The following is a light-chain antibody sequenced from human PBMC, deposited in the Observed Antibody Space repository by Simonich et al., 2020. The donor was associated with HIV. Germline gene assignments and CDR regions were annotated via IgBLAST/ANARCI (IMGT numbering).Light chain of an antibody. CDR1: SSNIGAGYD. CDR3: QSYDSSLSGSV. V-gene: IGLV1-40*01. J-gene: IGLJ2*01. Sequence: QSVLTQPPSVSGAPGQRVTISCTGSSSNIGAGYDVHWYQQLPGTAPKLLIYVTSQRASWVPDRFSGSKSGTSASLAITGLQAEDEADYYCQSYDSSLSGSVFGGGTKLTVL. CDR2: VTS.